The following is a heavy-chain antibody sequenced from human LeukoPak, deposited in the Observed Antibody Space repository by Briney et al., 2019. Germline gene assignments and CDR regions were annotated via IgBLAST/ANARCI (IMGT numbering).Heavy chain of an antibody. J-gene: IGHJ6*03. Sequence: PGGSLRLSCAASGFTFSSYWMHWFRQAPGKGLVWVSRINSDGSSTNYADSVKGRFTISRDNSKNTLYLQMNSLRAEDTAVYYCARVSSSWYLFYYYYYMDVWGKGTTVTVSS. CDR3: ARVSSSWYLFYYYYYMDV. CDR1: GFTFSSYW. CDR2: INSDGSST. V-gene: IGHV3-74*01. D-gene: IGHD6-13*01.